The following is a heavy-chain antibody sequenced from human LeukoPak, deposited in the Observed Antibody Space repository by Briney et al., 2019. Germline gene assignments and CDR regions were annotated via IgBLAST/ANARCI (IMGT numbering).Heavy chain of an antibody. V-gene: IGHV4-34*01. J-gene: IGHJ3*02. CDR3: ARVGYPTQRRVLSTVTIPTAGAFDI. Sequence: PSETLSLTCAVYGGSFSSYYWSWIRQPPGKGLEWIGEINHTGSTKYNPSLKSRVSISVDTSKNQFSLRLTSVTAADTAVQHCARVGYPTQRRVLSTVTIPTAGAFDIWGQGTLVTVSS. D-gene: IGHD4-17*01. CDR2: INHTGST. CDR1: GGSFSSYY.